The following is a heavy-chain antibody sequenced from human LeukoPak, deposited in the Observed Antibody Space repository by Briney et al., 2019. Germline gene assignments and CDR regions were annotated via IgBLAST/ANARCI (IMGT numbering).Heavy chain of an antibody. CDR2: IYYSGST. D-gene: IGHD6-19*01. CDR3: ARYSSGWRSWFDP. V-gene: IGHV4-30-4*01. CDR1: GGSISGGDYS. Sequence: PSETLSLTCTVSGGSISGGDYSGSGIRQPPGKGLEWIGYIYYSGSTYYNPSLKSRVTISVDTSKNQFSLKLSSVTAADTAVYYCARYSSGWRSWFDPWGQGTLVTVSS. J-gene: IGHJ5*02.